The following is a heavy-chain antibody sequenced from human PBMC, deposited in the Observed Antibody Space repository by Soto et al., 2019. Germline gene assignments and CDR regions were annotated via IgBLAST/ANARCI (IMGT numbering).Heavy chain of an antibody. D-gene: IGHD6-19*01. CDR1: GFTFSDYY. CDR2: ISSSSSYT. J-gene: IGHJ4*02. CDR3: ARAGGYSSRWSGGEYFDY. Sequence: QVQLVESGGGLVKPGGSLRLSCAASGFTFSDYYMSWIRQAPGKGLEWVSYISSSSSYTNYADSVKGRFTISRDNAKNSLYLQMNSLRAEDTAVYYCARAGGYSSRWSGGEYFDYWGQGTLVTVSS. V-gene: IGHV3-11*05.